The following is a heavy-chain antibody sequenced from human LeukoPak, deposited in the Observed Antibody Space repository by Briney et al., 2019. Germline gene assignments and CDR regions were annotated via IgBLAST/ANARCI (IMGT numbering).Heavy chain of an antibody. CDR2: INQDASEI. CDR1: GFTFSTYW. J-gene: IGHJ4*02. CDR3: ATDREISDWQKRFDS. Sequence: GGSLRLSCEASGFTFSTYWMNWYRQAPGKGLEWVGNINQDASEINYVDSVRGRFTISRDNAKNSLHLQMNSLRAEDTAVYYCATDREISDWQKRFDSWGPGTLVTVSS. V-gene: IGHV3-7*01. D-gene: IGHD2-21*02.